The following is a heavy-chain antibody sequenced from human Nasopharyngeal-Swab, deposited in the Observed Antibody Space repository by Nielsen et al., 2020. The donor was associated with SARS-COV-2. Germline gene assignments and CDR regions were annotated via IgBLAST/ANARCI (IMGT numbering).Heavy chain of an antibody. J-gene: IGHJ3*02. D-gene: IGHD2-2*01. CDR2: IYYSGST. CDR1: GGSVSSGSYY. Sequence: SETLFLTCTVSGGSVSSGSYYWSWIRQPPGKGLEWIGYIYYSGSTNYNPSLKSRVTISVDTSKNQFSLKLSSVTAADTAVYYCARGRQYQLLFIFVEDAFDIWGQGTMVTVSS. CDR3: ARGRQYQLLFIFVEDAFDI. V-gene: IGHV4-61*01.